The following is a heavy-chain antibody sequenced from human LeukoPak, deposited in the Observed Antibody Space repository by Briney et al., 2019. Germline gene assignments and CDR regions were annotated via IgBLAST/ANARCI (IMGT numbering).Heavy chain of an antibody. V-gene: IGHV3-7*05. CDR1: GFTFSSYW. Sequence: GGSLRLSCAASGFTFSSYWMSWVRQAPGKGLEWVANIKQDGSEKYYVDSAKGRFTISRDNAKNSLYLQMNSLRAEDTAVYYCARVGRYFDWLLPTDFDYWGQGTLVTVSS. CDR3: ARVGRYFDWLLPTDFDY. D-gene: IGHD3-9*01. J-gene: IGHJ4*02. CDR2: IKQDGSEK.